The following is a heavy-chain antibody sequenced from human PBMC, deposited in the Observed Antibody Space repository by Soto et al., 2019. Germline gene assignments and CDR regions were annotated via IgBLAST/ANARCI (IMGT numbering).Heavy chain of an antibody. Sequence: XGSLRLFFEVSGLNFSTYDMHWVRQAPGQGLEWVAVISYDGSKKYYAESVKGRFSISRDNSKNTLYLQMNSPRAEDTAVYYCAKEGTVKTAVDYYYSDMDVWGQGTTVTVSS. CDR2: ISYDGSKK. V-gene: IGHV3-30*18. J-gene: IGHJ6*02. CDR1: GLNFSTYD. D-gene: IGHD4-17*01. CDR3: AKEGTVKTAVDYYYSDMDV.